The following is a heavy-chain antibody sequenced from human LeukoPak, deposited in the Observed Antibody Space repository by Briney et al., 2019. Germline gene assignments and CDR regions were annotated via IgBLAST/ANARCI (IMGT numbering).Heavy chain of an antibody. CDR2: IYYSGST. CDR3: ARDSSDMVRGVINYYYYYMDV. Sequence: SETLSLTCTVSGGSISSGDYYWSWIRQPPGKGLEWIGYIYYSGSTYYNPSLKSRVTISVDTSKNQFSLKLSSVTAADTAVYYCARDSSDMVRGVINYYYYYMDVRGKGTTVTVSS. D-gene: IGHD3-10*01. V-gene: IGHV4-30-4*08. CDR1: GGSISSGDYY. J-gene: IGHJ6*03.